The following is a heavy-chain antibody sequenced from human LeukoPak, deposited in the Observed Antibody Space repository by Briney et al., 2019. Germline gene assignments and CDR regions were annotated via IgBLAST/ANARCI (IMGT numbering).Heavy chain of an antibody. J-gene: IGHJ4*02. Sequence: PSETLSLTCTVSGGSISSYYWSWIRQPPGKGLEWIGYIYYSGSTNYNPSLKSRVTISVDTSKNQFSLKLSSVTAADTAVYYCARLWGYCSGGSCYFDYWGRGTLVTVSS. CDR3: ARLWGYCSGGSCYFDY. CDR1: GGSISSYY. CDR2: IYYSGST. D-gene: IGHD2-15*01. V-gene: IGHV4-59*08.